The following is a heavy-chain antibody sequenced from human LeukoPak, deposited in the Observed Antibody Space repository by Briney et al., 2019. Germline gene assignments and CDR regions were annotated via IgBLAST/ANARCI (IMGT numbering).Heavy chain of an antibody. J-gene: IGHJ4*02. CDR1: GFTLSSYA. CDR3: ATPIGAYSGSYPFDY. D-gene: IGHD1-26*01. Sequence: GGSLRLSCAASGFTLSSYAMSWVRQAPGKGLEWVSAISGSGGSTYYADSVKGRFTISRDNSKNTLYLQMNSLRAEDTAVYYCATPIGAYSGSYPFDYWGQGTLVTVSS. CDR2: ISGSGGST. V-gene: IGHV3-23*01.